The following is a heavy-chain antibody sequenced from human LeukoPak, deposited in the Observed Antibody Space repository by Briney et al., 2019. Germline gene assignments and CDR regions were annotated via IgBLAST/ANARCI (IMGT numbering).Heavy chain of an antibody. J-gene: IGHJ6*02. D-gene: IGHD6-19*01. CDR2: INSDASST. Sequence: PGGSLRLSCAAPGFTFSSYWMHWVRQAPGKGLVWVSRINSDASSTSYADSVKGRFTISRDNAKNTLYLQMNSLRAEDTAVYYCARDIMAVAGRSYYYYGVDVWGQGTTVTVSS. CDR1: GFTFSSYW. V-gene: IGHV3-74*01. CDR3: ARDIMAVAGRSYYYYGVDV.